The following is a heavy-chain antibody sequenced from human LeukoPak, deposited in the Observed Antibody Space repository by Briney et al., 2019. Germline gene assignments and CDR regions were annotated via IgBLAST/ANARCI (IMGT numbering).Heavy chain of an antibody. CDR2: IYYSGST. D-gene: IGHD3-16*02. CDR1: GGSISSYY. CDR3: ARDRPVMITFGGVIIAAY. J-gene: IGHJ4*02. V-gene: IGHV4-59*01. Sequence: SETLSLTCTVSGGSISSYYWSWIRQPPGKGLEWIGYIYYSGSTNYNPSLKSRVTISVDTSKNQFSLKLSSVTAADTAVYYCARDRPVMITFGGVIIAAYWGQGTLVSVSS.